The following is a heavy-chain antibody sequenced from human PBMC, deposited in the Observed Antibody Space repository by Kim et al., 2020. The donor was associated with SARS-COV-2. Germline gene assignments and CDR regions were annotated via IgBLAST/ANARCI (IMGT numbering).Heavy chain of an antibody. Sequence: TNYNPSLKSRVTISVDTSKNQFSLKLSSVTAADTAVYYCARAGRDAAFDIWGQGTMVTVSS. V-gene: IGHV4-34*01. CDR2: T. D-gene: IGHD2-15*01. J-gene: IGHJ3*02. CDR3: ARAGRDAAFDI.